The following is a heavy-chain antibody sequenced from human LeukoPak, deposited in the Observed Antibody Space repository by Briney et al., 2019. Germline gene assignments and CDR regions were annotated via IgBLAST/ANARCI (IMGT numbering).Heavy chain of an antibody. V-gene: IGHV1-2*04. D-gene: IGHD2-2*01. J-gene: IGHJ3*02. CDR2: INPNSGGT. CDR1: GYTFTGYY. Sequence: ASVKVSCKASGYTFTGYYMHWVRQAPGQGLEWMGWINPNSGGTNYAQKFQGWVTITRDTSISTAYMELSRLRSDDTAVYYCTRAPSRDVVVPAVDRGAFDIWGQGTMVTVSS. CDR3: TRAPSRDVVVPAVDRGAFDI.